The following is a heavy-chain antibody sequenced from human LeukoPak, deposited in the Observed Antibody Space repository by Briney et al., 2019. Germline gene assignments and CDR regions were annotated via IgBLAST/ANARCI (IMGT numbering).Heavy chain of an antibody. CDR2: INPNSGGT. J-gene: IGHJ4*02. V-gene: IGHV1-2*04. CDR1: GYTFTGYY. Sequence: ASVKVSCKASGYTFTGYYMHWVRQAPGQGLEWMGWINPNSGGTNYAQKFQGWVTMTRDTSISTAYMELSRLRSDDTAVYYCARASYYDSSGYTLWGQGTLVTVSS. D-gene: IGHD3-22*01. CDR3: ARASYYDSSGYTL.